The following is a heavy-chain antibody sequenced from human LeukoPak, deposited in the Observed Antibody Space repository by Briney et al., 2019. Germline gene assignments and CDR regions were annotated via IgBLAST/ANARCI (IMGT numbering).Heavy chain of an antibody. J-gene: IGHJ4*02. D-gene: IGHD2-15*01. CDR1: GYTFTGYY. CDR2: INPNSGGT. V-gene: IGHV1-2*02. Sequence: ASVKVSCKASGYTFTGYYLHWVRQAPGPGHERMGWINPNSGGTNYEQKFQGRVTMTRDTSISTAYMELSRLRSDDTAVYYCARDCSGGSWGGGCWRGFDYWGQGTLVTVSS. CDR3: ARDCSGGSWGGGCWRGFDY.